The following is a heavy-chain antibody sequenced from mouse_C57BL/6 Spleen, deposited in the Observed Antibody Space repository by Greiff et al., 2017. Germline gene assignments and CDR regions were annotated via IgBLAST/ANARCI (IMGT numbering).Heavy chain of an antibody. CDR3: ARGGSYYSNSYYFDY. CDR1: GYTFTSYW. V-gene: IGHV1-69*01. Sequence: QVQLQQPGAELVMPGASVKLSCKASGYTFTSYWMPWVKQRPGQGLEWIGEIDPSDSYTNYNQKFKGKSTLTVDKSSSTAYMQLSSLTSEDSAVYYCARGGSYYSNSYYFDYWGQGTTLTVSS. CDR2: IDPSDSYT. J-gene: IGHJ2*01. D-gene: IGHD2-5*01.